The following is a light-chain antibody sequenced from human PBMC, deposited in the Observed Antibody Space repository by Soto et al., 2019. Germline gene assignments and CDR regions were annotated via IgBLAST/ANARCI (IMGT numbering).Light chain of an antibody. CDR2: GAT. J-gene: IGKJ2*01. V-gene: IGKV3-20*01. CDR3: QQYENSLYT. CDR1: QTISNNY. Sequence: EIVLTQSPGTLSLSPGARATLSCRASQTISNNYLAWYQQKPGRAPSLLIYGATYRPTDIPDRFSGSGSGTDFTLTISRLEPEDCAVYFCQQYENSLYTFGQGTKFEIK.